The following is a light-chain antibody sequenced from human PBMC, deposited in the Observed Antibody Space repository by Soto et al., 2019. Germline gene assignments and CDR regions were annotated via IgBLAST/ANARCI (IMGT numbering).Light chain of an antibody. V-gene: IGKV1-9*01. J-gene: IGKJ3*01. Sequence: IQLTQSPSSLSASVGDRVIMTCRASQGISSYLAWYQQKPGKAPTLLIYAASTLETGVPSSFSCSGSGTDFTLTISSLQPEDFATYYCQQLNIYPFTFGPGTKVDIK. CDR3: QQLNIYPFT. CDR2: AAS. CDR1: QGISSY.